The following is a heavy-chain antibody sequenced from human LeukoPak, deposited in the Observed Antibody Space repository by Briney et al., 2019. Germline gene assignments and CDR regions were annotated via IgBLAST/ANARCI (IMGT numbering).Heavy chain of an antibody. V-gene: IGHV4-31*03. Sequence: PSETLSLTCTVSGGSISSGGYYWSWIRQHPGKGLEWIGYIYYSGSTYYDPSLKSRVTISVDTSKNPFSLKLSSVTAADTAVYYCAGGIVVVTEPYYFDYWGQGTLVTVSS. D-gene: IGHD2-21*02. CDR1: GGSISSGGYY. CDR2: IYYSGST. J-gene: IGHJ4*02. CDR3: AGGIVVVTEPYYFDY.